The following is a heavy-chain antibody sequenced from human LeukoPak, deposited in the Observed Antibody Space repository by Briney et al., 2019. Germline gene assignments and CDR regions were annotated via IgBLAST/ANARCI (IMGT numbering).Heavy chain of an antibody. J-gene: IGHJ4*02. CDR3: AKQMAVDYFDY. D-gene: IGHD5-24*01. CDR2: ISYDGKNE. CDR1: GFTFSNFG. Sequence: GGSLRLSCAASGFTFSNFGMHWVRQAPGKGLEWVAVISYDGKNEYYTDSVKGRFTISRDNAKNTVYLQMYSLRAEDTAVYYCAKQMAVDYFDYWGQGTLVTVSS. V-gene: IGHV3-30*18.